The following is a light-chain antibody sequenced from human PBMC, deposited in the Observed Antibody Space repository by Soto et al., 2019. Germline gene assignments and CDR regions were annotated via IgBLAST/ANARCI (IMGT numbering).Light chain of an antibody. Sequence: EIVLTQSPGTLSLSPGERATLSCRASQSVGSSHLAWYQQKPGQAPSLLMYGASNRATGVPDRFSGSGSGTEFTLTISSLQPEDIAAYYCQQYDRLPITFGQGTRLEIK. CDR3: QQYDRLPIT. V-gene: IGKV3-20*01. J-gene: IGKJ5*01. CDR1: QSVGSSH. CDR2: GAS.